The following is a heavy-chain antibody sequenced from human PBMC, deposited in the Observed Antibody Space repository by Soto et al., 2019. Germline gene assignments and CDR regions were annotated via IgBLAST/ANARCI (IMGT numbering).Heavy chain of an antibody. V-gene: IGHV3-23*01. CDR2: VNGGGEST. Sequence: EVQLLESGGGLVQPGGSLRLSCAASGFTFGAYAMSWVRQAPGKGLEWVAGVNGGGESTYYADSVKGRFTISRDNSKDTLYLQMNSLRAAATADYYCAQAGDEGSGYFPWPSDLGGQGTLVPVSS. CDR1: GFTFGAYA. J-gene: IGHJ4*02. CDR3: AQAGDEGSGYFPWPSDL. D-gene: IGHD3-22*01.